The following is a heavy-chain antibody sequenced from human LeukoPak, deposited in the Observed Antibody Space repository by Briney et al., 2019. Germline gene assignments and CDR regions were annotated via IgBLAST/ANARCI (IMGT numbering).Heavy chain of an antibody. CDR1: GYSISSGYY. CDR3: ARVTARDYGGHFDY. D-gene: IGHD4-23*01. V-gene: IGHV4-38-2*01. J-gene: IGHJ4*02. CDR2: IYHSGST. Sequence: SETLSLTCAVSGYSISSGYYWGWIRQPPGKGLEWIGSIYHSGSTYYNPSLKSRVTISVDTSKNQFSLKLSSVTAADTAVYYCARVTARDYGGHFDYWGQGTLVTVSS.